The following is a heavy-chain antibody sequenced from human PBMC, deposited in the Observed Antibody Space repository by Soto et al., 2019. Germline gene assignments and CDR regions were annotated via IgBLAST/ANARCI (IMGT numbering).Heavy chain of an antibody. J-gene: IGHJ4*02. CDR1: GYTFTNYD. D-gene: IGHD3-9*01. V-gene: IGHV1-8*01. CDR3: AKLFWDILTGYYLDY. CDR2: MNPDSGDT. Sequence: ASVKVSCKASGYTFTNYDINWVRQATGQGLEWMGWMNPDSGDTRYAQKFQGRVTMTRDTSISTAYMELSSLRSEDTAVYYCAKLFWDILTGYYLDYWGQGTLVTVSS.